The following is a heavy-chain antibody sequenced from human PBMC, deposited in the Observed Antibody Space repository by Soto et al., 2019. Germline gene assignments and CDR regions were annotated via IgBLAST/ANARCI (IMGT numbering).Heavy chain of an antibody. V-gene: IGHV4-38-2*02. Sequence: SETLSLTCAVSGYSISSGYYWGWIRQPPGKGLEWIGSIYHSGSTYYNPSLKSRVTISVDTSKNQFSLKLSSVTAADTAVYYCARDAVITIFGNWFDPWGQGTLVTVSS. CDR2: IYHSGST. D-gene: IGHD3-3*01. J-gene: IGHJ5*02. CDR3: ARDAVITIFGNWFDP. CDR1: GYSISSGYY.